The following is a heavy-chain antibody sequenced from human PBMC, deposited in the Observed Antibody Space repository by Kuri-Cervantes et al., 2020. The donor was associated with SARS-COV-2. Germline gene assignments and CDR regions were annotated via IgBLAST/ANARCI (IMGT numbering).Heavy chain of an antibody. D-gene: IGHD2-15*01. J-gene: IGHJ4*02. V-gene: IGHV1-8*03. CDR2: MNPNSGNT. CDR3: ARGLGYCSGGSCYSRSSSDY. CDR1: GYTFTSYD. Sequence: ASVKVSCKASGYTFTSYDINWVRQATGQGLEWMGWMNPNSGNTGYAQKFQGRVTITRNTSISTAYMELSSLRSEDTAVYYCARGLGYCSGGSCYSRSSSDYWGQGTLVTVSS.